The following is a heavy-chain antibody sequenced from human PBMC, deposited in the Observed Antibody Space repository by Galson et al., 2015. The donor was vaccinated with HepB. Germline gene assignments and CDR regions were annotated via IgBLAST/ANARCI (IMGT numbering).Heavy chain of an antibody. V-gene: IGHV3-53*01. CDR1: GFTVSSNY. CDR2: LYPVGTT. J-gene: IGHJ2*01. D-gene: IGHD6-13*01. CDR3: ARQLGSYWRLDL. Sequence: SLRLSCAASGFTVSSNYMSWVRQAPAKGLEWVSILYPVGTTYYADSVKGRFTISRDISKNTLYLEMNSLRAEDTAVYYCARQLGSYWRLDLWGRGTQVTVSA.